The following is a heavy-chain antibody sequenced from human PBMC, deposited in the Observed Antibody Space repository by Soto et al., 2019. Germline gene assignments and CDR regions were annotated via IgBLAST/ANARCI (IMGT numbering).Heavy chain of an antibody. CDR3: ARSYSGYYFDY. Sequence: GGSLRLSCAASGFTFSNYAMHWVRQAPGKGLEYVSAISSNGGSTYYANSVKGRFTISRDNSKNTLYLQMGSLRTEDMAVYYCARSYSGYYFDYWGQGTLVTVSS. J-gene: IGHJ4*02. D-gene: IGHD1-26*01. V-gene: IGHV3-64*01. CDR2: ISSNGGST. CDR1: GFTFSNYA.